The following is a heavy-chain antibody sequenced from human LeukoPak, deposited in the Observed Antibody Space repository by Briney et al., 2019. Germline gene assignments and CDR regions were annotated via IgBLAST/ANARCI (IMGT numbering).Heavy chain of an antibody. V-gene: IGHV3-23*01. D-gene: IGHD3-22*01. CDR1: GFTFSSYA. J-gene: IGHJ6*02. Sequence: GGSLRLSCAASGFTFSSYAMSWVRQAPGKGLEWVSAISGSGVSTYYADSVKGRFTISRDNSKNTLYLQMNSLRAEDTAVYYCARGSGGYYDSGRRYHYGMDVWGQGTTVTVSS. CDR3: ARGSGGYYDSGRRYHYGMDV. CDR2: ISGSGVST.